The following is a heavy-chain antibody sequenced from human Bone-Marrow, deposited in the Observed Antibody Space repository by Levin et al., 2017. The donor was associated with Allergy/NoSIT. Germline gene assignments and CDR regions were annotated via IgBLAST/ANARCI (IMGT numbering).Heavy chain of an antibody. CDR3: VRGGGYFDF. J-gene: IGHJ4*02. CDR1: GGSITNGDYY. D-gene: IGHD4-23*01. CDR2: IYYTGST. V-gene: IGHV4-30-4*01. Sequence: SCSVSGGSITNGDYYWSWIRQSPGMGLEWIGFIYYTGSTNKDPSLKSRVTMSVDTSKNQFSLKLTSVTAADTAVYYCVRGGGYFDFWGQGTPVTVSS.